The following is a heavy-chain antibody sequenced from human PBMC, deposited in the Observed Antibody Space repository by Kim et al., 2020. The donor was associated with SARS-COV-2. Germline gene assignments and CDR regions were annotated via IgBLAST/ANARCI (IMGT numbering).Heavy chain of an antibody. J-gene: IGHJ4*02. D-gene: IGHD2-21*02. V-gene: IGHV4-59*01. CDR3: SGSRDRQSYYFDY. CDR1: GGSTSSYY. CDR2: IYYSGST. Sequence: SETLSLTCTVSGGSTSSYYWSWVRQPPGKGLEWIGYIYYSGSTNFNPSLKSRVTISIDTSKNQFSLKMTSVTAADTTMYYCSGSRDRQSYYFDYCGQGTL.